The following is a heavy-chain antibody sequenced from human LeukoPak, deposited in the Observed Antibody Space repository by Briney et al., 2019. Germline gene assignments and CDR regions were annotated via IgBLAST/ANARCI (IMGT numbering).Heavy chain of an antibody. J-gene: IGHJ4*02. CDR1: GGSISSYY. D-gene: IGHD3-10*01. Sequence: SETLSLTCTVSGGSISSYYWSWIRQPPGKGLEWIGCIYYSGSTNYNPSLKSRVTISVDTSKNQFSLKLSSVTAADTAVYYCARGPHYYGSGYDYWGQGTLVTVSS. V-gene: IGHV4-59*12. CDR2: IYYSGST. CDR3: ARGPHYYGSGYDY.